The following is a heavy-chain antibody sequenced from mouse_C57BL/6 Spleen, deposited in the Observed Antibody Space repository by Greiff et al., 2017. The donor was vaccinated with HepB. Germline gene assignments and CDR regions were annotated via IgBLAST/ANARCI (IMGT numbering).Heavy chain of an antibody. V-gene: IGHV3-6*01. CDR3: ATLSY. J-gene: IGHJ2*01. CDR2: ISYDGSN. Sequence: DSGPGLVKPSQSLSLTCSVTGYSITSGYYWNWIRQFPGNKLEWMGYISYDGSNNYNPSLKNRISITRDTSKNQFFLKLNSVTTEDTATYYCATLSYWGQGTTLTVSS. CDR1: GYSITSGYY.